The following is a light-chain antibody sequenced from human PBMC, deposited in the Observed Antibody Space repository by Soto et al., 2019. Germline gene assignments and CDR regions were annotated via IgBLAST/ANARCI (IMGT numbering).Light chain of an antibody. CDR2: GAS. J-gene: IGKJ2*01. CDR1: QSVSSN. Sequence: EIVMTQSPATLSVSPGERATLSCRASQSVSSNLAWYQQKPGQAPRLLIFGASTRATGIPARFSGSGSGTEFTLTISSLQSEDFVVYYCQHYNNWPPDTFGQGTKLEIK. V-gene: IGKV3-15*01. CDR3: QHYNNWPPDT.